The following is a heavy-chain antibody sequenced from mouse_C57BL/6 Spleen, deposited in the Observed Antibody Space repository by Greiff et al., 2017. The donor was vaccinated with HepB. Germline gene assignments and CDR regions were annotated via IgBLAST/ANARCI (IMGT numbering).Heavy chain of an antibody. J-gene: IGHJ3*01. CDR3: AREGGSYSNYVRFAY. V-gene: IGHV1-26*01. CDR2: INPNNGGT. Sequence: EVQLQQSGPELVKPGASVKISCKASGYTFTDYYMNWVKQSHGKSLEWIGDINPNNGGTSYNQKFKGKATLTVDKSSSTAYMELRNLTSEDSAVYYCAREGGSYSNYVRFAYWGQGTLVTVSA. CDR1: GYTFTDYY. D-gene: IGHD2-5*01.